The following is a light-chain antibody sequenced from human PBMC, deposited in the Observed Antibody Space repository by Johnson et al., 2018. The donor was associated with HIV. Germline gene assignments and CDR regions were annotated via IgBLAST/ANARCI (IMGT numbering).Light chain of an antibody. CDR2: DND. CDR3: GTWDSSLSTTKYV. J-gene: IGLJ1*01. CDR1: SSNIGNNY. Sequence: QSVLTKPPSVSAAPGQKVTISCSGTSSNIGNNYVSWYQHLPGTAPKVLIYDNDKRPSGIPDRFSGSKSGTSATLGISGLQTGDEADYYCGTWDSSLSTTKYVFGAGTKVTVL. V-gene: IGLV1-51*01.